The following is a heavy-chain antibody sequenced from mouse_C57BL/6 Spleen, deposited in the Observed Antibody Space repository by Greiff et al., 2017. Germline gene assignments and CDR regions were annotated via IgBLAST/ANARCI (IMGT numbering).Heavy chain of an antibody. V-gene: IGHV5-6*01. Sequence: EVQRVESGGDLVKPGGSLKLSCAASGFTFSSYGMSWVRQTPDKRLEWVATISSGGSYTYYPDSVKGRFTISRDNAKNTLYLQMSSLKSEDTAMYYCARPLITTVVVPGFAYWGQGTLVTVSA. D-gene: IGHD1-1*01. CDR3: ARPLITTVVVPGFAY. J-gene: IGHJ3*01. CDR1: GFTFSSYG. CDR2: ISSGGSYT.